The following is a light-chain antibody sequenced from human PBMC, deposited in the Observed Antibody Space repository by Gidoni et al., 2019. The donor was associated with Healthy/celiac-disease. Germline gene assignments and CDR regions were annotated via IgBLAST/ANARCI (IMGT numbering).Light chain of an antibody. J-gene: IGLJ2*01. CDR3: QAWDSSTVV. CDR2: KES. CDR1: KLGDKY. Sequence: SYELTQPPSVSVSPGQTASITCSGNKLGDKYACWYQQKPGQSPVLVIYKESKRPSGIPERFSGSNSGNTATLTISGTQAMDEADYSCQAWDSSTVVFGGGTKLTVL. V-gene: IGLV3-1*01.